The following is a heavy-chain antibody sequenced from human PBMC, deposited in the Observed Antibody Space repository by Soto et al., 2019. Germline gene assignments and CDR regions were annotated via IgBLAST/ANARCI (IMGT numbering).Heavy chain of an antibody. CDR3: ARAIPGYYYYMDV. Sequence: SETLSLTCAVSSGSISSSNWWSWVRQPPGKGLEWIGEIYHSGSTNYNPSLKSRVTISVDKSKNQFSLKLSSVTAADTAVYYCARAIPGYYYYMDVWGKGTTVTVSS. V-gene: IGHV4-4*02. CDR2: IYHSGST. J-gene: IGHJ6*03. CDR1: SGSISSSNW.